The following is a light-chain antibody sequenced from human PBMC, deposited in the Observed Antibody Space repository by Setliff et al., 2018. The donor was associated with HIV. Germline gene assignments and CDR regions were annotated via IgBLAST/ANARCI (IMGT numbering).Light chain of an antibody. J-gene: IGKJ1*01. CDR3: QQYNHLWT. CDR2: GAS. V-gene: IGKV3-15*01. Sequence: ELVMTQSPGTLSVSPGGRATLSCRATQNVTRNVAWYQQSPGQPPRLLIYGASTRASGIPDRFSGNGSETEFTLTISSLQSEDSGIYFCQQYNHLWTFGQGTKVDIK. CDR1: QNVTRN.